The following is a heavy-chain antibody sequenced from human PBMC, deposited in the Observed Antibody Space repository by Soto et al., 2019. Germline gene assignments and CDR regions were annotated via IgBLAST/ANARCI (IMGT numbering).Heavy chain of an antibody. Sequence: EVHLVESGGGLVKPGGSLRLSCAASGFTFSNAWINWVRQAPGKGLEWVGRVKSKNDGGTTDFAAPVKGRFAISRDDSKNMVYLDMNILQTEDTAIYYCTTDSYITSIIVRFDYWGHGTLVTVSS. CDR1: GFTFSNAW. J-gene: IGHJ4*01. D-gene: IGHD3-22*01. CDR2: VKSKNDGGTT. V-gene: IGHV3-15*07. CDR3: TTDSYITSIIVRFDY.